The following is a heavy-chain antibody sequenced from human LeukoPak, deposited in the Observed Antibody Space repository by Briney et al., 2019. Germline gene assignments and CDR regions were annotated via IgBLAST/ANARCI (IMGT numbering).Heavy chain of an antibody. V-gene: IGHV4-4*02. CDR3: ASLYYYDSSGYFPHDY. Sequence: SGTLSLTCAVSGGSLSSSNWWSWVRQPPGKGLEWIGEIYHSGSTNYNPSLKSRVTISVDKSKNQFSLKLSSVTAADTAVYYCASLYYYDSSGYFPHDYWGQGTLVTVSS. J-gene: IGHJ4*02. D-gene: IGHD3-22*01. CDR2: IYHSGST. CDR1: GGSLSSSNW.